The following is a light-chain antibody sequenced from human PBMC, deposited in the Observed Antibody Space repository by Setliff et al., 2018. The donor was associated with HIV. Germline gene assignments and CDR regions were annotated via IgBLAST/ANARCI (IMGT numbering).Light chain of an antibody. CDR1: SSNIGADYD. CDR2: GNI. V-gene: IGLV1-40*01. Sequence: QSALTQPPSVSGAPGQRVTISCTGSSSNIGADYDVHWYQQLPGTAPKLLIYGNINRPSAVPDRSSGSKSGTSASLAITGLQAEDEADYYCQSYDRGLSGSYVFGTGTKVTVL. J-gene: IGLJ1*01. CDR3: QSYDRGLSGSYV.